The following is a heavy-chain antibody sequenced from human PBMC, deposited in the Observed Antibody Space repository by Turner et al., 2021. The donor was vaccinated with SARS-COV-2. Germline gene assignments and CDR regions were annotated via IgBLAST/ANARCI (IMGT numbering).Heavy chain of an antibody. V-gene: IGHV3-30*18. CDR3: TKSYSGCYWERNDY. D-gene: IGHD1-26*01. Sequence: QVQLVGVGGGVVPPGRSLRLFCAGSGFTFRMDGMHGVRQAPGKGLEWVTVISYDGSNNYYADSVKGLFTITGDNSKNTLYLQMNSLRAEDTAVYYWTKSYSGCYWERNDYWGQGTLVTVSS. J-gene: IGHJ4*02. CDR1: GFTFRMDG. CDR2: ISYDGSNN.